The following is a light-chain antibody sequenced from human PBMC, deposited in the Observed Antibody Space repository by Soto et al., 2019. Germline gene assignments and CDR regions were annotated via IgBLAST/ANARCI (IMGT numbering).Light chain of an antibody. CDR2: DAS. V-gene: IGKV1-12*01. J-gene: IGKJ4*01. CDR3: QQSRSFPPT. CDR1: RNIKTS. Sequence: DIQMTQSPSSVSASVGDRVTITCRASRNIKTSLAWYQQRPGKGPELLIYDASTLQSGVPSRISGRGSGTEFTLTIRRLQPEDFATCYCQQSRSFPPTFGGGTKVAI.